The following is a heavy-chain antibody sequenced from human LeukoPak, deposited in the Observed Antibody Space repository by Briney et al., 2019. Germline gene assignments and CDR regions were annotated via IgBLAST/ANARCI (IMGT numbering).Heavy chain of an antibody. D-gene: IGHD3-22*01. CDR1: GGSMSSGSHH. V-gene: IGHV4-61*02. CDR3: ARSDDSSNDPFDY. J-gene: IGHJ4*02. CDR2: MFISGST. Sequence: SEALSLTCTVSGGSMSSGSHHWNWIRQPAGKQLEWIGRMFISGSTNYNPSLKSRVTMSLDTSRNQFSLKLSSVTAADTAVYYCARSDDSSNDPFDYWGQGTLVTVSS.